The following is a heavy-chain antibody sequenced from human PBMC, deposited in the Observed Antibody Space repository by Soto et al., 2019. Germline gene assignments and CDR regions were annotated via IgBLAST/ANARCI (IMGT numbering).Heavy chain of an antibody. CDR2: VSASGGA. D-gene: IGHD6-13*01. CDR3: AKDSWYFDL. CDR1: GFTFSSYA. J-gene: IGHJ4*02. V-gene: IGHV3-23*01. Sequence: PGGSLRLSCAASGFTFSSYAMNWVRQAPGKGLEWVAGVSASGGASYADSVKGRFTISRDNAKNTVSLQMNSLRVEDTGVYYCAKDSWYFDLWSQGSQVTVSS.